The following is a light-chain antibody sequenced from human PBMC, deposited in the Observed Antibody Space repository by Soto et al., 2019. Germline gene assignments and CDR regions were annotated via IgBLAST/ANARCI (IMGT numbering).Light chain of an antibody. CDR1: SSDIGAGYD. CDR2: GNI. Sequence: QAVVTQPPSMSGAPGQRVTISCTGSSSDIGAGYDVHWYQQFPGTAPELLIYGNINRPSGVPDRFSGSKSGTSASLAITGLQAEDEADYYCQSYDSSLGGSKGVFGGGTKLTVL. V-gene: IGLV1-40*01. J-gene: IGLJ3*02. CDR3: QSYDSSLGGSKGV.